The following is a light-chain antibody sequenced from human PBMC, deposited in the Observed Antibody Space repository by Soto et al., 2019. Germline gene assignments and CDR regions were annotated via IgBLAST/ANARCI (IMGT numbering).Light chain of an antibody. CDR2: DVN. J-gene: IGLJ2*01. Sequence: QSALTQPASVSGYPGQSITISCIGTSSDVGGYNYVSWYQLHPGKAPKLMIYDVNNRPSGVSNRFSGSKSGYTASLTISGLQAEDEADYFCSSYTTSNTVLFGGGTKVTVL. V-gene: IGLV2-14*03. CDR3: SSYTTSNTVL. CDR1: SSDVGGYNY.